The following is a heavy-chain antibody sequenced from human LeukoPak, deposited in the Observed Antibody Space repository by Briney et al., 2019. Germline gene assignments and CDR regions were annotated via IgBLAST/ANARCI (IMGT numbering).Heavy chain of an antibody. J-gene: IGHJ6*02. CDR1: GYTFTAYY. D-gene: IGHD2-2*01. CDR2: INPDSGGT. Sequence: GASVKVSCKASGYTFTAYYIHWVRQAPGQGLEWMGRINPDSGGTNYAQKFQGRVTITADESTSTAYMELSSLRSEDTAVYYCATSVPYYYYYGMDVWGQGTTVTVSS. V-gene: IGHV1-2*06. CDR3: ATSVPYYYYYGMDV.